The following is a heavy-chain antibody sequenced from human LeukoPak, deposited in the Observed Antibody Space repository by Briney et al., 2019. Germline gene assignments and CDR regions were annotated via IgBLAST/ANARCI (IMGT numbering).Heavy chain of an antibody. CDR3: ARRNNYYSFDY. J-gene: IGHJ4*02. Sequence: SETLSLTCTVSGYSISSGYYWGWLRQPPGKGLEWIEIIYHSGSTYYNPSLKSRVTISVDTSKNQFSLKLSSVTAADTAVYYCARRNNYYSFDYWGQGTLVTVSS. V-gene: IGHV4-38-2*02. D-gene: IGHD3-22*01. CDR1: GYSISSGYY. CDR2: IYHSGST.